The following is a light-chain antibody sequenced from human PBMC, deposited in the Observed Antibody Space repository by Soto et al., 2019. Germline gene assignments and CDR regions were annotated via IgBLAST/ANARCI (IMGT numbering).Light chain of an antibody. V-gene: IGKV3-11*01. CDR1: HSVSRY. CDR3: QQRSNWPLT. Sequence: EIVLTQSPATLSLSPGERATLSCRASHSVSRYLAWYQQKPGQAPRLLMYDASNRATGIPARFRGSGSGTDFTLTISSLETEDFAVYYCQQRSNWPLTFGGGTKVEIK. CDR2: DAS. J-gene: IGKJ4*01.